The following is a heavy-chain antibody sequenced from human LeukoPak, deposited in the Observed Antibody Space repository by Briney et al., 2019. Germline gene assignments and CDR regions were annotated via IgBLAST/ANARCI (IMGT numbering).Heavy chain of an antibody. D-gene: IGHD5-12*01. CDR1: GGSISSGGYY. CDR2: IYYSGST. Sequence: SETLSLTCTVSGGSISSGGYYWSWIRQHPGKGLEWIGYIYYSGSTYYNPSLKSRVTISVDTSKNQFSLKLSSVTAADTAVYYCASQARLGGYTYYYYGMDVWGQGTTVTVSS. V-gene: IGHV4-31*03. CDR3: ASQARLGGYTYYYYGMDV. J-gene: IGHJ6*02.